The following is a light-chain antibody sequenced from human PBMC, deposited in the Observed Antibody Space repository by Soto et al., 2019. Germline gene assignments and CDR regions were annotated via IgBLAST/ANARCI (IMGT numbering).Light chain of an antibody. Sequence: IVIPKPPPPYPFTFDRPPPSSSGLGKSSLTSDGNTYLSWLQQGPGQPPRLLIYKISNRFSGVPDRFSGSGAGTDFTLKISRVEAEDVGVYYCMQATQFPLTFGQGTRLEIK. J-gene: IGKJ5*01. CDR1: KSSLTSDGNTY. CDR2: KIS. CDR3: MQATQFPLT. V-gene: IGKV2-24*01.